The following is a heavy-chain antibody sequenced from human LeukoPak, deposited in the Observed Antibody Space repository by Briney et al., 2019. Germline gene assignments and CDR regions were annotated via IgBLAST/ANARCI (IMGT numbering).Heavy chain of an antibody. CDR3: AKDQGIAAAGNWFDP. CDR1: GFTFSSYA. V-gene: IGHV3-23*01. J-gene: IGHJ5*02. CDR2: ISGSGGST. Sequence: PGGSLRLSCAASGFTFSSYAMSWVRQAPGKGLEWVSAISGSGGSTYYADSVKGRFTISRDNSKSTLYLQMNSLRAEDTAVYYCAKDQGIAAAGNWFDPWGQGTLVTVSS. D-gene: IGHD6-13*01.